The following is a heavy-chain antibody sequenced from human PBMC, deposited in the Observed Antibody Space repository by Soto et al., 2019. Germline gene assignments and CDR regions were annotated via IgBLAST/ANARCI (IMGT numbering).Heavy chain of an antibody. Sequence: SETLSLTCAVSGGSISSSNWWSWVRQPPGKGLEWIGEIYHSGSTNYNPSLKSRVTISVDKSKNQFSLKLSSVTAADTAVYYCARVAPAYSSGWYGYYYYGMDVWGQGTTVTVSS. CDR1: GGSISSSNW. V-gene: IGHV4-4*02. CDR3: ARVAPAYSSGWYGYYYYGMDV. CDR2: IYHSGST. D-gene: IGHD6-19*01. J-gene: IGHJ6*02.